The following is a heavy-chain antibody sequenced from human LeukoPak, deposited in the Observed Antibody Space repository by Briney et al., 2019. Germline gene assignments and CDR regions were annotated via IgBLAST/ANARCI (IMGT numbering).Heavy chain of an antibody. V-gene: IGHV4-59*01. D-gene: IGHD3-22*01. J-gene: IGHJ4*02. Sequence: SETLSLTCTVSGDSISSFYWSWIRQPPGKGLEWIGYISNTGSTNYNPSLKSRVTISVDTSRNQFSLRLSSVTAADTAVYYCARYYYESSGYWLLDDWGQGTLVTVS. CDR3: ARYYYESSGYWLLDD. CDR1: GDSISSFY. CDR2: ISNTGST.